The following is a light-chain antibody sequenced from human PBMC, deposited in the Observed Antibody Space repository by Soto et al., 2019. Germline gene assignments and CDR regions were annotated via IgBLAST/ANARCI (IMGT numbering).Light chain of an antibody. Sequence: EIVLTQSPATLSLSPGERATLSCRASQSVSSYLAWYQQKPGQPPRLLIYDASNRATGIPARFSGSGSGTDVHLNISSLEPEDFAFYYCKQRSNWPPFTFGPGTKVDIK. J-gene: IGKJ3*01. CDR2: DAS. CDR1: QSVSSY. CDR3: KQRSNWPPFT. V-gene: IGKV3-11*01.